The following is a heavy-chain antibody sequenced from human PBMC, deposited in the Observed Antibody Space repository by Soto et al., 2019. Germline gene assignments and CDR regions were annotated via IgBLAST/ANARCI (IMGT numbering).Heavy chain of an antibody. CDR2: IYYSGST. J-gene: IGHJ4*02. D-gene: IGHD3-10*01. Sequence: QVQLQESGPGLVKPSETLSLTCTVSGGSVSSGSYYWSWIRQPPGKGLEWIGYIYYSGSTNYNPSLKSRVTISVDTSKNQFSLELSSVTAADTAVYYCARERGYYGSGSYFHWGQGTLVTVSS. V-gene: IGHV4-61*01. CDR1: GGSVSSGSYY. CDR3: ARERGYYGSGSYFH.